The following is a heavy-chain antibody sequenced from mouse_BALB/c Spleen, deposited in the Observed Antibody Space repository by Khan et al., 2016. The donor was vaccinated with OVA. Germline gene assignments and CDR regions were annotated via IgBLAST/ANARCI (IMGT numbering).Heavy chain of an antibody. CDR3: ARIKKIVATYFDY. Sequence: QAQLQQSGVELVKAGASVKMSCKASGYTFTSYWMHWVKQRLGQGLEWVAETNPTNGRTYYNEKFKSKATLTVDKSSSTAYMLLSGPTFEDSAVYYCARIKKIVATYFDYGGQGTTLTVSS. CDR1: GYTFTSYW. CDR2: TNPTNGRT. V-gene: IGHV1S81*02. D-gene: IGHD1-1*01. J-gene: IGHJ2*01.